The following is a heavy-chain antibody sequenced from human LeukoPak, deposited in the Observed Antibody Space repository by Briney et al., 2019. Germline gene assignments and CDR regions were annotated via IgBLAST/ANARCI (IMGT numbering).Heavy chain of an antibody. CDR3: ARDLYGGTSATFDY. Sequence: ASVKVSCKASGYTFTSYDINWVRQAPGQGFEWMGWINPNSGGTYQGRVTMTSDTSISTAYMELSRLRSDNTAVYYCARDLYGGTSATFDYWGQGTLVTVSS. V-gene: IGHV1-2*02. CDR2: INPNSGGT. D-gene: IGHD4-23*01. J-gene: IGHJ4*02. CDR1: GYTFTSYD.